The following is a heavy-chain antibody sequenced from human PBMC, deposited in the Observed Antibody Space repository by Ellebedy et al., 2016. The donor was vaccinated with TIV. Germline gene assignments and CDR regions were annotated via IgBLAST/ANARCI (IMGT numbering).Heavy chain of an antibody. CDR2: IGTRSDT. V-gene: IGHV3-13*01. D-gene: IGHD5-24*01. CDR3: ARETLDGSNYGTGWYLDV. CDR1: GFTFSNYD. J-gene: IGHJ2*01. Sequence: GGSLRLSCAASGFTFSNYDLHWVRKGPGKGLEWVSAIGTRSDTYYPGSVRGRFTISRENAKNSLYLHMTSLTAGDTAVYYCARETLDGSNYGTGWYLDVWGRGTLVTVSS.